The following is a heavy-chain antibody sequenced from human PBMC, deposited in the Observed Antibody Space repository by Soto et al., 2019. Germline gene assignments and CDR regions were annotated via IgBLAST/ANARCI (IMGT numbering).Heavy chain of an antibody. J-gene: IGHJ3*02. Sequence: ETLSLTCVVSGGSFSTYYYNWIRQSPGKGLEWIGEINHSGSNNYSPSLKSRVTMSLDTSKNQFSLKLTSVTAADTAVYYCARGGSNDWQVAFDIWGQGTMVTVSS. CDR3: ARGGSNDWQVAFDI. D-gene: IGHD3-9*01. CDR1: GGSFSTYY. CDR2: INHSGSN. V-gene: IGHV4-34*01.